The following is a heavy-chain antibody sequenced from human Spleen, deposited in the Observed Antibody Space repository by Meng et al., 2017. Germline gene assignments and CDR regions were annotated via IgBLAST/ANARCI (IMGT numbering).Heavy chain of an antibody. V-gene: IGHV3-7*01. Sequence: GGSLRLSCAASGFTFSSYWMSWVRQAPGKGLEWVANIKQDGSEKYYVDSVKGRFTISRDNAKNSMYLQMNSLRAEDTAVYDCARARYDYGDHKYGYWGQGTLVTVSS. D-gene: IGHD4-17*01. CDR2: IKQDGSEK. CDR1: GFTFSSYW. J-gene: IGHJ4*02. CDR3: ARARYDYGDHKYGY.